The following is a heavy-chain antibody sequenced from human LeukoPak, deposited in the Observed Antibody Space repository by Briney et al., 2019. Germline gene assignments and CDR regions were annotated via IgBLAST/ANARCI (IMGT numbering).Heavy chain of an antibody. V-gene: IGHV1-18*01. CDR2: ISTYNGNT. CDR3: ARDQYYDSKGWFDP. CDR1: GYAFNSHG. J-gene: IGHJ5*02. D-gene: IGHD3-16*01. Sequence: ASVEVSCKASGYAFNSHGITWVRQAPGQGLEWMGWISTYNGNTNYAQKLQGRVTITTDTSTSTVYMELRSLRSDDTAVYYCARDQYYDSKGWFDPWGQGTLVTVYS.